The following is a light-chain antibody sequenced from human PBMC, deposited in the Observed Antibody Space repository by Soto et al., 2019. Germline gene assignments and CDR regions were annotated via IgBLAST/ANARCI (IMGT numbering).Light chain of an antibody. V-gene: IGKV3-11*01. Sequence: EVVLTQSPATLSLSPGGRATLSCRASEDVDIYLAWYQQRPGQAPRLLIYDTSKRVTGIPARFTGTGSGTDFTLTISSLEPEDFAVYYCQQRFSWPPWTFGQGTKVEIK. CDR3: QQRFSWPPWT. J-gene: IGKJ1*01. CDR1: EDVDIY. CDR2: DTS.